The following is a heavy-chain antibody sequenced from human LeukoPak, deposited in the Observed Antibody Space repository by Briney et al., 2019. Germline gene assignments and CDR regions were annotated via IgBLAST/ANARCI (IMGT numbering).Heavy chain of an antibody. Sequence: SGTLSLTCAVYGGSFSGYYWSWIRQPPGKGLEWIGEINHSGSTNYNPSLKSRVTISVDTSKNQFSLKLSSVTAADTAVYYCARSDTAMVAFDYWGQGTLVTVSS. CDR3: ARSDTAMVAFDY. V-gene: IGHV4-34*01. CDR1: GGSFSGYY. J-gene: IGHJ4*02. CDR2: INHSGST. D-gene: IGHD5-18*01.